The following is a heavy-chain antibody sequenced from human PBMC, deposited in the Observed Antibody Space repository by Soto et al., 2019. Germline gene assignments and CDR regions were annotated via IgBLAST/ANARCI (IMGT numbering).Heavy chain of an antibody. J-gene: IGHJ4*02. D-gene: IGHD2-15*01. Sequence: EVQLLESGGGLLQPGGSLRLSCTASGFTFSNYAMSWVRQAPGKGLEWVSTFSSGGGGTYYADSVKGRFTISRDNSKNTLSLQRNSLRAEDTAVYYCTKGNRYCSGANCFTFDYWGLGTLVTVS. V-gene: IGHV3-23*01. CDR2: FSSGGGGT. CDR1: GFTFSNYA. CDR3: TKGNRYCSGANCFTFDY.